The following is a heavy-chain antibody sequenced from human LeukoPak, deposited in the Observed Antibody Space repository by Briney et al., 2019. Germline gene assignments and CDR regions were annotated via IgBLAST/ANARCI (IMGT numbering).Heavy chain of an antibody. CDR2: IRSKANSYAT. CDR1: GFTFSGSA. V-gene: IGHV3-73*01. Sequence: PGESLRLSCAASGFTFSGSAMHWVRQASGKGLEWVGRIRSKANSYATAYAASVKGRFTISRDDSKNTAYLQMNSLKTEDTAVYYCTRHLGIQLRDWGQGTLVTVSS. D-gene: IGHD5-18*01. CDR3: TRHLGIQLRD. J-gene: IGHJ4*02.